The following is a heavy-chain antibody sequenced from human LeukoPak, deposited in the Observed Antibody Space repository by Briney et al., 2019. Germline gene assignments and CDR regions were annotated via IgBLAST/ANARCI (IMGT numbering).Heavy chain of an antibody. Sequence: GGSLRLSCAASGFTFSSYSMNWVRQAPGKGLEWVSYISSSSSTIYYADSVKGRFTISRDNAKNSLYLQMNSLRAEDTAVYYCARGRDTMIVVVITPQDAFDIWGQGTMVTVSS. CDR1: GFTFSSYS. CDR2: ISSSSSTI. CDR3: ARGRDTMIVVVITPQDAFDI. D-gene: IGHD3-22*01. V-gene: IGHV3-48*01. J-gene: IGHJ3*02.